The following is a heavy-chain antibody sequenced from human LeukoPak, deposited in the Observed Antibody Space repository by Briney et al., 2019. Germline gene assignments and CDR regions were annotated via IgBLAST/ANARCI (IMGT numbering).Heavy chain of an antibody. CDR3: ARDPSRHLMYRPGRFDP. D-gene: IGHD2-8*01. Sequence: GASVKVSCKASGYTFTGYYMHWVRQAPGQGLEWMGWINPNSGGTNYAQKFQGRVTMTRDTSISTAYMELSRLRSEDTAVYYCARDPSRHLMYRPGRFDPWGQGTLVTVSS. CDR2: INPNSGGT. CDR1: GYTFTGYY. V-gene: IGHV1-2*02. J-gene: IGHJ5*02.